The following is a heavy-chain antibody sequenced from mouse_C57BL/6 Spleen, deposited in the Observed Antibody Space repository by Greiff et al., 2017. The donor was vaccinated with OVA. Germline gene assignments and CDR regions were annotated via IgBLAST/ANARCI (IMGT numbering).Heavy chain of an antibody. CDR1: GFNIKDDY. V-gene: IGHV14-4*01. J-gene: IGHJ3*01. CDR2: IDPENGDT. D-gene: IGHD2-3*01. Sequence: EVQLQQSGAELVRPGASVKLSCTASGFNIKDDYMHWVKQRPEQGLEWIGWIDPENGDTEYASKFQGKATITADTSSNTAYLQLSSLTSADAAVLYCTTGGYYRCAYWGQGTLVTVSA. CDR3: TTGGYYRCAY.